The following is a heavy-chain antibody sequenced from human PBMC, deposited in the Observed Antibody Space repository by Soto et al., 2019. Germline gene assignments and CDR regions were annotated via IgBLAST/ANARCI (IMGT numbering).Heavy chain of an antibody. D-gene: IGHD3-16*01. CDR2: TNRSGST. V-gene: IGHV4-34*01. CDR1: RRSFSGYY. Sequence: SGTLSRTCALCRRSFSGYYWSWISQPKGKGLEWIGETNRSGSTNYYSSLKSRVTISVDTSKTQFSLKLSSVTAADTAVYYCARGDSDTRGGYYCDYWGQGTLVTVS. J-gene: IGHJ4*02. CDR3: ARGDSDTRGGYYCDY.